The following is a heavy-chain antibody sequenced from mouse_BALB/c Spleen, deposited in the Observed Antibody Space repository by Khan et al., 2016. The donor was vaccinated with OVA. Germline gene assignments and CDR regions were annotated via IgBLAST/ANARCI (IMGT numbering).Heavy chain of an antibody. CDR1: GYTFTSYT. Sequence: QVQLKESGAELARPGASVKMSCKASGYTFTSYTIHWIKLRPGQGLEWIGYINPSNNYTNYNQKFKDKATLTADKSSTTAYMQLSSLTSDDSAVYNCVRGGAYYRNRGWFAYRGQGTLVTVSA. CDR2: INPSNNYT. CDR3: VRGGAYYRNRGWFAY. V-gene: IGHV1-4*01. J-gene: IGHJ3*01. D-gene: IGHD2-5*01.